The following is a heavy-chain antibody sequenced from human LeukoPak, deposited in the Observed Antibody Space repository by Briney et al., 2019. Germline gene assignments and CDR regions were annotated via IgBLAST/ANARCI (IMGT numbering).Heavy chain of an antibody. D-gene: IGHD3-16*01. Sequence: AGGSLRLTCAASGFTFDGNGMSWVRQAPGKGLEWVSYINGDGESTVYADSVKGRFTISRDNAKNSLYLQMNSLRAEDTAVYYCAKGVFSPPFDYWGQGTLVTVSS. V-gene: IGHV3-20*04. J-gene: IGHJ4*02. CDR2: INGDGEST. CDR1: GFTFDGNG. CDR3: AKGVFSPPFDY.